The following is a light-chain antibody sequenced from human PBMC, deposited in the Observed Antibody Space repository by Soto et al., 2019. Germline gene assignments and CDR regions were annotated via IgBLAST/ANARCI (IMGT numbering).Light chain of an antibody. CDR1: SSDVGGYNY. V-gene: IGLV2-14*01. Sequence: QPVLTQPASVSGSPGQSITISCTGTSSDVGGYNYVSWYQQHPDKAPKLMIYVVSNRPSGVSNRFSGSKSGNTASLTISGLQAEAEADYYCSSYTSSDTPYVFGTGTKLTVL. J-gene: IGLJ1*01. CDR3: SSYTSSDTPYV. CDR2: VVS.